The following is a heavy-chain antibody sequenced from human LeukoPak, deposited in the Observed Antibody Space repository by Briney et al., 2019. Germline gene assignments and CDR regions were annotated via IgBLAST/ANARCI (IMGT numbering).Heavy chain of an antibody. CDR2: ISSTSGYI. CDR3: ARDPTTYGSGSYYYYFDY. D-gene: IGHD3-10*01. J-gene: IGHJ4*02. CDR1: GFTFSSYS. Sequence: GSQRLSCAASGFTFSSYSMNWVRQAPGKGLEWVSSISSTSGYIYYADSVRGRFTISRDNAKNSLYLQMNSLRAEDTAVYYCARDPTTYGSGSYYYYFDYWGQGTLVTVSS. V-gene: IGHV3-21*01.